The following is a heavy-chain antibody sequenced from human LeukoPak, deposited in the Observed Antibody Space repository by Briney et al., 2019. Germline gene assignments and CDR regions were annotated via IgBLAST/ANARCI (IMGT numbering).Heavy chain of an antibody. CDR2: INPDGGNT. CDR3: ARYGHSPFFDY. V-gene: IGHV1-46*01. J-gene: IGHJ4*02. Sequence: GASVKVSCKASGYTFTNSYIHWVRQAPGQVLEWMGLINPDGGNTNYAQNFQGRVTLTRDTSTSTVYMELSSLRSEDTAIYYCARYGHSPFFDYWGQGTLVIVSS. CDR1: GYTFTNSY. D-gene: IGHD4-17*01.